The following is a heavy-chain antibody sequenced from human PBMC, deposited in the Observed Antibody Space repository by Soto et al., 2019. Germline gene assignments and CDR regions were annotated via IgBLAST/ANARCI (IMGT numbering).Heavy chain of an antibody. Sequence: EVQLLESGGGLVQPGGSLRLSCAASGFTFSSYAMSWVRQAPGKGLEWVSAISAGGGNTYYRDSVKGRFTISRDNSKNPLYLPMNSLRAEDTAVYFCAQTTPSIHWFDPWGQGTLVTVSS. J-gene: IGHJ5*02. CDR2: ISAGGGNT. D-gene: IGHD1-1*01. CDR3: AQTTPSIHWFDP. V-gene: IGHV3-23*01. CDR1: GFTFSSYA.